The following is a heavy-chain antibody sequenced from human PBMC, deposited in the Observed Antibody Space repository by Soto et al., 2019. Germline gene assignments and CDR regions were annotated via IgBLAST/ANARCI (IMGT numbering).Heavy chain of an antibody. Sequence: PSETLSRTCTVSGGSISSGDYYWSWIRQPPGKGLEWMGYSYYSGSTVYNASLKNRVTISLDTSKIQFYLKLSSAPAAATAVYSCVRAGGDNCFGPWGQGTMVAVSS. CDR1: GGSISSGDYY. J-gene: IGHJ5*02. V-gene: IGHV4-30-4*01. CDR2: SYYSGST. D-gene: IGHD3-10*01. CDR3: VRAGGDNCFGP.